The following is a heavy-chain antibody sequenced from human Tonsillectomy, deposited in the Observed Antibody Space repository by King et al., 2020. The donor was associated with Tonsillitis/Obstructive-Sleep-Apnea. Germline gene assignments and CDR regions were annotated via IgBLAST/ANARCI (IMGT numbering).Heavy chain of an antibody. J-gene: IGHJ5*02. D-gene: IGHD4-17*01. CDR3: ARGPLYGADGNWFDP. CDR2: IAYDGINK. Sequence: VQLVESGGGVVQPGRSLRLSCAASGCTFSSYAMHSVRQAPGKGLEWVSVIAYDGINKYYADSVKGRFTISRDNSKNTLYLQMKSLRAEDTAVYYCARGPLYGADGNWFDPWGQGTLVTVSS. CDR1: GCTFSSYA. V-gene: IGHV3-30*04.